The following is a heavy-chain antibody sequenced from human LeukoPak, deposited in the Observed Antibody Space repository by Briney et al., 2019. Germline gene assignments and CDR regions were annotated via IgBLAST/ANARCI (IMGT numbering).Heavy chain of an antibody. V-gene: IGHV3-30*18. CDR3: AKVATVTTDY. CDR2: ISYDGSNK. CDR1: GFTFSSYG. J-gene: IGHJ4*02. D-gene: IGHD4-17*01. Sequence: GGSLRLSCAASGFTFSSYGMHWVRQAPGKGLEWVAVISYDGSNKYYADSVRGRFTISRDNSKNTLYLQMNSLRAEDTAVYYCAKVATVTTDYWGQGTLVTVSS.